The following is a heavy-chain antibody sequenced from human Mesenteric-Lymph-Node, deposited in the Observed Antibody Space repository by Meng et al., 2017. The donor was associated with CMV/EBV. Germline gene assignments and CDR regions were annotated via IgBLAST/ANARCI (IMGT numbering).Heavy chain of an antibody. CDR2: INDSGRI. CDR3: ARGGYSSSWSSYSWFDP. J-gene: IGHJ5*02. Sequence: GSLSGYYGSWIRQPPGKGLEWIGEINDSGRINLNPSLKSRVTISIDTSKNQFSLKLSSVSAADTAVYYCARGGYSSSWSSYSWFDPWGQGTLVTVSS. D-gene: IGHD6-13*01. CDR1: GSLSGYY. V-gene: IGHV4-34*01.